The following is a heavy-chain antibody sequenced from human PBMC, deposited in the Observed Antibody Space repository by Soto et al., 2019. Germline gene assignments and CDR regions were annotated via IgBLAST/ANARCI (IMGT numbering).Heavy chain of an antibody. CDR3: ARAYSYGYVTPNAGMGV. CDR1: GGSVSSGGYY. V-gene: IGHV4-31*03. CDR2: IPYSGST. J-gene: IGHJ6*02. D-gene: IGHD5-18*01. Sequence: QVHLQESGPGLVKPSQTLSLTCTVSGGSVSSGGYYGSWIRQHPEKALERIGDIPYSGSTYYNQSLKCRVTRSVVPSKNQFSRRLSAVDAADTAVYYGARAYSYGYVTPNAGMGVWGQGSTVTVS.